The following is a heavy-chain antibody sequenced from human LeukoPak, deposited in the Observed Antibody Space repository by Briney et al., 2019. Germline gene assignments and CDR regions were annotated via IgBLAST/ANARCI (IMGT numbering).Heavy chain of an antibody. CDR3: ARVIGGSYVDY. J-gene: IGHJ4*02. D-gene: IGHD1-26*01. CDR2: IYNSGST. CDR1: GGSISSGSYY. V-gene: IGHV4-61*02. Sequence: PSETLSLTCTVSGGSISSGSYYWSWIRQPAGKGLEWIGRIYNSGSTNYHPSLKSRVTISVDTSKNQFSLKLSSVTAADTAVYYCARVIGGSYVDYWGQGTLVTVSS.